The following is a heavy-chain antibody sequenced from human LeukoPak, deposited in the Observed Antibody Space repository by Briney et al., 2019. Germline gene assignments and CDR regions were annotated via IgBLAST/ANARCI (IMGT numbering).Heavy chain of an antibody. V-gene: IGHV4-39*01. D-gene: IGHD6-13*01. CDR3: ARVAAARTRWFDP. Sequence: SETLSLTCTVSGGSISSTTYHWGWIRQPPGKGLEWIGTIYYSGTTYYNPSLKSRVTISVDTSKNQFSLKLSSVIAEDTAVYYCARVAAARTRWFDPWGQGTLVTVSS. J-gene: IGHJ5*02. CDR2: IYYSGTT. CDR1: GGSISSTTYH.